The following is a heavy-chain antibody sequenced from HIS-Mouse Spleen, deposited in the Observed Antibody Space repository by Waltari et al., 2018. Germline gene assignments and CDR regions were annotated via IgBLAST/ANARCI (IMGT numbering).Heavy chain of an antibody. D-gene: IGHD6-13*01. CDR1: GYSFTSYW. J-gene: IGHJ4*02. CDR2: LYPGASDT. CDR3: AGRYSSSWFDY. V-gene: IGHV5-51*03. Sequence: EVQLVQSGAEVKKPGESLKISCKGYGYSFTSYWIGWVRQMPGKGLEWMGSLYPGASDTRYSPSFQGQVTISADKSISTAYLQWGSLKASDTAMYYCAGRYSSSWFDYWGQGTLVTVSS.